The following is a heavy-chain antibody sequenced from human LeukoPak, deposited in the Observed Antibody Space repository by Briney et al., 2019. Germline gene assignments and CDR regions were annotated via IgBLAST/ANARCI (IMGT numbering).Heavy chain of an antibody. J-gene: IGHJ4*02. CDR1: GFTFSTYW. V-gene: IGHV3-7*01. D-gene: IGHD1-26*01. Sequence: PGGSLRLSCAASGFTFSTYWMAWVRQAPGKGLEWVANIKGDETAKHQADSVKGRFTISRDNAQNSVYLQLSSNRLDDTAVYYCARDVGGSLDYWGQGTLVTVSS. CDR3: ARDVGGSLDY. CDR2: IKGDETAK.